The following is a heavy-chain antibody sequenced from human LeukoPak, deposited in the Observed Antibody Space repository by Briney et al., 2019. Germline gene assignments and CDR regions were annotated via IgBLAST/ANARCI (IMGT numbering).Heavy chain of an antibody. CDR3: ARDPRFDYAEGMDV. Sequence: SVKVSCKASGYTLTRYGISWVRQAHGQGLEWMGWISAYNGNTNYAQKLQGRVTMTTDTSTSTAYMELRSLRSDDTAVYYCARDPRFDYAEGMDVWGQGTTVTVSS. J-gene: IGHJ6*02. V-gene: IGHV1-18*01. D-gene: IGHD4-17*01. CDR1: GYTLTRYG. CDR2: ISAYNGNT.